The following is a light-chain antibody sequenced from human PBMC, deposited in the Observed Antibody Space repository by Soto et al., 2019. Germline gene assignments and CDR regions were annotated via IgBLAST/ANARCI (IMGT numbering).Light chain of an antibody. CDR1: QYINTR. CDR2: GAS. Sequence: EVVVTQSAATLSSFPRDRVTLSCRASQYINTRLAWYQHRPGQAPRLLIYGASSRATGIPDRFSGSGSGTDFTLTINRLEPEDFAVYYCLQYGSSITFGQGTRLEI. J-gene: IGKJ5*01. CDR3: LQYGSSIT. V-gene: IGKV3-20*01.